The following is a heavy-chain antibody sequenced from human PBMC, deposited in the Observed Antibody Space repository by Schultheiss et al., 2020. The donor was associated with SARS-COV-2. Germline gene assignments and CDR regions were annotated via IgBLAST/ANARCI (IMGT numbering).Heavy chain of an antibody. CDR3: ARNGAARDSSGHYYGY. D-gene: IGHD3-22*01. CDR2: IYYSGNT. J-gene: IGHJ4*02. Sequence: SETLSLTCTVSGGSINNGGYYWSWIRQHPRKGLEWIGYIYYSGNTYFNPSLKSRVAISLDTSKNQFSLNLSSVTDADTAVYYCARNGAARDSSGHYYGYWGQGTLVTVSS. V-gene: IGHV4-31*03. CDR1: GGSINNGGYY.